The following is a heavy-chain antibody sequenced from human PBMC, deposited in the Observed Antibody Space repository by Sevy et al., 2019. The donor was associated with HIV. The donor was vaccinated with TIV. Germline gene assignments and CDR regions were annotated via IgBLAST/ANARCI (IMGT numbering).Heavy chain of an antibody. D-gene: IGHD4-17*01. CDR2: ISYDESTK. CDR1: GSTLSTHV. J-gene: IGHJ4*02. V-gene: IGHV3-30*03. Sequence: GGSLRLSCEVSGSTLSTHVMHWVRQAPGKGLDWVAAISYDESTKYYADSVKGRFTISRDNSKNSLFLQMKSLTPEDTAVYYCARDPRLYGDNVEGFDSWGQGTLVTVSS. CDR3: ARDPRLYGDNVEGFDS.